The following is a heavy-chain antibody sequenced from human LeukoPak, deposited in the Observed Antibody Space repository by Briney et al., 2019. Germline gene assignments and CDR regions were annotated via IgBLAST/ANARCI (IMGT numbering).Heavy chain of an antibody. Sequence: GSLRLSCAASGFTFSSYAMSWVRQAPGKGLEWVSAISGGGGSTYYADSVKGRFTISRDNSKNTLYLQMNSLRAEDTAVYYCAKDPGIAAAGTLPYYFDYWGQGTLVTVSS. CDR1: GFTFSSYA. V-gene: IGHV3-23*01. CDR3: AKDPGIAAAGTLPYYFDY. J-gene: IGHJ4*02. D-gene: IGHD6-13*01. CDR2: ISGGGGST.